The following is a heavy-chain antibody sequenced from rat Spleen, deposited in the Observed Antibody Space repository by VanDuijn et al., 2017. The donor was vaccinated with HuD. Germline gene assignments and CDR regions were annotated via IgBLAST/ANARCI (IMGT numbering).Heavy chain of an antibody. CDR3: ATHTTGIPLFAY. CDR2: IXTGGGTT. J-gene: IGHJ3*01. V-gene: IGHV5-25*01. Sequence: EVQLVESGGGXXQPXXSLKLSXXXSGXXXSXXXMAXXXQTXXQGLGWVASIXTGGGTTYYRDSVKGRFTISRDNAKRTLYLQMNSLRSEDTATYYCATHTTGIPLFAYWGQGTLVTVSS. D-gene: IGHD1-9*01. CDR1: GXXXSXXX.